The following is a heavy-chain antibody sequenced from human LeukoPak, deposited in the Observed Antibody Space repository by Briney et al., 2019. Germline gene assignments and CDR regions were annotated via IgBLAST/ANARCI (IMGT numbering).Heavy chain of an antibody. CDR2: INPNSGGT. CDR3: ARGSSGWLDY. V-gene: IGHV1-2*02. Sequence: ASVKVSCKASGYTFTSYGISWVRQAPGQGLEWMGWINPNSGGTNYAQKFQGRVTMTRDTSISTAYMELSRLRSDDTAVYYCARGSSGWLDYWGQGTLVTVSS. D-gene: IGHD6-19*01. J-gene: IGHJ4*02. CDR1: GYTFTSYG.